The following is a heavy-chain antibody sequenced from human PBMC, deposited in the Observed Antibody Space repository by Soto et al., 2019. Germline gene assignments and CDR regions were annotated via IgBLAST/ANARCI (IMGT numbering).Heavy chain of an antibody. Sequence: GGSLRLSCAASGFTFSSYGMHWVRQAPGKGLEWVAVISYDGSNKYYADSVKGRFTISRDYSKNTLYLQMNSLRAEDTAVYYCAKEPHYGGNYYFDYWGQGTLVTVSS. CDR3: AKEPHYGGNYYFDY. V-gene: IGHV3-30*18. CDR2: ISYDGSNK. CDR1: GFTFSSYG. J-gene: IGHJ4*02. D-gene: IGHD4-17*01.